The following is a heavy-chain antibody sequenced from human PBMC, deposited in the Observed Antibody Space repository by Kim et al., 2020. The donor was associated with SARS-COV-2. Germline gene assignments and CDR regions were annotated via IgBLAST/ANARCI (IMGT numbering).Heavy chain of an antibody. Sequence: SETLSLTCAVYGGSFSGYYWTWIRQPPGKRLEWIGEINRSGTTNYTPSLKSRVTISLDTSKNQLSLKLTSVTAADTAVYYCAIYYYDTSRHLDYWGQGTLVTVSS. CDR1: GGSFSGYY. D-gene: IGHD3-22*01. J-gene: IGHJ4*02. V-gene: IGHV4-34*01. CDR3: AIYYYDTSRHLDY. CDR2: INRSGTT.